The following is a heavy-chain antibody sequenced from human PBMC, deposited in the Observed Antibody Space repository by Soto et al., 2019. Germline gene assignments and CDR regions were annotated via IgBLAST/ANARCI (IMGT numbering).Heavy chain of an antibody. D-gene: IGHD5-12*01. CDR3: ATYNASYVDIVSSTPLAHFDF. CDR2: IYPGDSDT. V-gene: IGHV5-51*01. J-gene: IGHJ4*02. CDR1: GYSFRTKW. Sequence: PGASLKTSCKGPGYSFRTKWSGWVRQMPGKGLEWMGIIYPGDSDTRYRPSFQGQATISADKSISTTYLQWGSLKAADTAAYYCATYNASYVDIVSSTPLAHFDFWGQGTLVTVSS.